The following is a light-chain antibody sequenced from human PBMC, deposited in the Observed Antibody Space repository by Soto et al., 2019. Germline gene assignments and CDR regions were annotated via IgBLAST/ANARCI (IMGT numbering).Light chain of an antibody. Sequence: DIQMTQFPSALSASVGDRVTITCRASQSISSWLAWYQQKPGKAPKLLIYDASSLKSGVPSSLSGSGSGTEFTLTISSMKPDDFATYYCQQYNSYRTFGQGTKVDIK. CDR1: QSISSW. J-gene: IGKJ1*01. CDR3: QQYNSYRT. CDR2: DAS. V-gene: IGKV1-5*01.